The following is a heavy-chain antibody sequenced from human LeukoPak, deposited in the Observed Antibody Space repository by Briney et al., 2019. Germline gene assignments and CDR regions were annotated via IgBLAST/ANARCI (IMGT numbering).Heavy chain of an antibody. CDR3: STSTYYYDSSGLDI. Sequence: PGGSLRLSCTASGLSFGFYAMNWVRQAPGKGLEWVGFIRSKDYGGRPEYAASVKARFIISRDDSKNIAYLQMNSLKTEDTAVYYCSTSTYYYDSSGLDIWGQGTMVTVSS. D-gene: IGHD3-22*01. J-gene: IGHJ3*02. V-gene: IGHV3-49*04. CDR1: GLSFGFYA. CDR2: IRSKDYGGRP.